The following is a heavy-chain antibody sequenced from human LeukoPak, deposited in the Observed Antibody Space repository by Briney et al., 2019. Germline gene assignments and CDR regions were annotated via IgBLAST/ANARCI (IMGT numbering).Heavy chain of an antibody. J-gene: IGHJ5*02. CDR3: ARGLDYGDYVNWFDP. Sequence: LRLSCAASGFSFDDYAMHWVRQPPGKGLEWIGYIYYSGSTNYNPSLKSRVTISVDTSKNQFSLKLSSVTAADTAVYYCARGLDYGDYVNWFDPWGQGTLVTVSS. V-gene: IGHV4-59*08. CDR2: IYYSGST. D-gene: IGHD4-17*01. CDR1: GFSFDDYA.